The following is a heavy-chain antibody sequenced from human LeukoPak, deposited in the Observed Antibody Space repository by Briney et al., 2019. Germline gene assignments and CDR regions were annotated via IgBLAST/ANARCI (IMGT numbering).Heavy chain of an antibody. J-gene: IGHJ4*02. D-gene: IGHD1-26*01. Sequence: SETLSLTCTVSGDSISSGDYYWSWIRQPAGKGLEWIGRISSSGSTNYNPSLKSRVTISVDTSKNQFSLKLSSVTAADTAVYYCARGGGLVWDLHVNDYWGQGTLVTVSS. V-gene: IGHV4-61*02. CDR2: ISSSGST. CDR3: ARGGGLVWDLHVNDY. CDR1: GDSISSGDYY.